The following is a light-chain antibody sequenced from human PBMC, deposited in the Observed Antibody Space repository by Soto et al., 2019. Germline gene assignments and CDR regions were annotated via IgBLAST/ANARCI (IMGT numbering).Light chain of an antibody. Sequence: QSVLTQPASVSGSPGQSITISCTGTGSDVGGYRYVAWYQQRPGKAPKLVIQEVSNRPSGISDRFSGSKSGNTASLTISGLQADDEADYYCSLYSSSNIYLFGTGTKVTVL. CDR3: SLYSSSNIYL. CDR1: GSDVGGYRY. V-gene: IGLV2-14*01. CDR2: EVS. J-gene: IGLJ1*01.